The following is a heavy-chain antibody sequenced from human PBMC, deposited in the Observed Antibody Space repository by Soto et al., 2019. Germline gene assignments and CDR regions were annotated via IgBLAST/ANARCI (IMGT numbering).Heavy chain of an antibody. CDR3: ARLNYDILTGYYGYYGMDV. V-gene: IGHV5-10-1*01. J-gene: IGHJ6*02. Sequence: PGESLKISCKGSGYSFTSYWISWVRQMPGKGLEWMGRIDPSDSYTNYSPSFQGHVTISADKSIGTAYLQWSSLKASDTAMYYCARLNYDILTGYYGYYGMDVWGQGTTVTVSS. D-gene: IGHD3-9*01. CDR1: GYSFTSYW. CDR2: IDPSDSYT.